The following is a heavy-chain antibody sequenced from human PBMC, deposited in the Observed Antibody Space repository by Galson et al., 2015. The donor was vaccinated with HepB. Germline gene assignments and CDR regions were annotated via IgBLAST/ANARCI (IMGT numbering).Heavy chain of an antibody. D-gene: IGHD6-13*01. V-gene: IGHV1-2*02. CDR1: GYTLTGHY. CDR2: INPNSGDT. Sequence: SVKVSCKASGYTLTGHYIHWVRQAPGQGLEWMGWINPNSGDTNYAQKFQGRVTVTRDTSITTAYMELSRLTSDDTAVYYCARDLGAAAGFGSIDYWGQGTLVTVSS. CDR3: ARDLGAAAGFGSIDY. J-gene: IGHJ4*02.